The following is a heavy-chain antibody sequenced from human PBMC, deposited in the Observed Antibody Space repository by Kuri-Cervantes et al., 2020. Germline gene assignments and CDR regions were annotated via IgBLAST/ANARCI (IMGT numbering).Heavy chain of an antibody. CDR1: GFTFSSYD. D-gene: IGHD2-2*01. V-gene: IGHV3-13*01. CDR2: IGTAGDT. CDR3: ARVIPARYCSSTSCPYYYYYGMDV. J-gene: IGHJ6*02. Sequence: GGSLRLSCAASGFTFSSYDMHWVRQATGKGLEWVSAIGTAGDTYYPGSVKGRFTISRENAKNSLYLQMNSLRAGDTAVYYCARVIPARYCSSTSCPYYYYYGMDVWGQGTMVTVSS.